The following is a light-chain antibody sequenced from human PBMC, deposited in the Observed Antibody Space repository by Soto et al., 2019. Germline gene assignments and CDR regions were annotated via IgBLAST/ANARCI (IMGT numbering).Light chain of an antibody. J-gene: IGLJ1*01. CDR1: GSDVGGYDY. V-gene: IGLV2-14*01. CDR3: SSYTSSSTYV. Sequence: VLTQPASVSGSPGQSITISCTGTGSDVGGYDYVSWYQHHPGKAPKVMIYEVTNRPSGVSNRFSGSKSGNTASLTISGLLAEDEADYYCSSYTSSSTYVFGTGTKVTVL. CDR2: EVT.